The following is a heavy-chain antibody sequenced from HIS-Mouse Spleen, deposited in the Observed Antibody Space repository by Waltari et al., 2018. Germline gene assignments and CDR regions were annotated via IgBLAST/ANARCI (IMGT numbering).Heavy chain of an antibody. Sequence: QVQLVESGGGVVQPGRSLRLSCAASGFTFSSYAMHWVRQAPGKGLEWVAVISYDGSNKYYADSVKGRFTISRDNSKNTLYLQMNSLRAEDTAVYYCARDSSKYDILTGYYSGYWGQGTLVTVSS. CDR3: ARDSSKYDILTGYYSGY. V-gene: IGHV3-30-3*01. CDR1: GFTFSSYA. D-gene: IGHD3-9*01. J-gene: IGHJ4*02. CDR2: ISYDGSNK.